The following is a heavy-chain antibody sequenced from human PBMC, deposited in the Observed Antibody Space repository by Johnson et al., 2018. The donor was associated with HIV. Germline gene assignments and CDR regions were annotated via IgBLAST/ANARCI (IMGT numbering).Heavy chain of an antibody. CDR1: GFTFSSYA. Sequence: VQLVESGGGVVQPGRSLRLSCAASGFTFSSYAINLVRQAPGKGLEWVAVISYDGSNKYHADSVKGRFTISRDNSKKTLYLQLNSLRADDTAVYYCARGGGYWEVIAFDIWGQGTMVTVSP. V-gene: IGHV3-30-3*01. CDR2: ISYDGSNK. D-gene: IGHD1-26*01. CDR3: ARGGGYWEVIAFDI. J-gene: IGHJ3*02.